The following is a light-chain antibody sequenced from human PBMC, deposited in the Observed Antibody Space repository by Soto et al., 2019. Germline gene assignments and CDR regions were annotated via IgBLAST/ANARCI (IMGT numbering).Light chain of an antibody. CDR1: QIISNY. J-gene: IGKJ4*01. V-gene: IGKV1-39*01. CDR3: QQSYGTSLT. Sequence: DLEMTQSPSSLSASVGDRVTITCRASQIISNYLNWYQHKQGKVPKLLIYAASSLQSGVPTRFSGSVSGTDFTLTINSLQPEDFATYYCQQSYGTSLTFGGGTKIEIK. CDR2: AAS.